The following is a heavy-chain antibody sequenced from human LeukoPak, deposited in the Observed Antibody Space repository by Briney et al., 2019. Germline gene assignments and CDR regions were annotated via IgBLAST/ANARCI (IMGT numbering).Heavy chain of an antibody. CDR2: ISYSGNS. CDR3: ARHIEGEGLDY. J-gene: IGHJ4*02. CDR1: GGSSSTYY. D-gene: IGHD3-16*01. V-gene: IGHV4-59*08. Sequence: SETLSLTCTVSGGSSSTYYWSWIRQPPGKGLEWIGYISYSGNSHYNPSLKSRVTISVDSSKPQFSLKLTSVTAADTAFYYCARHIEGEGLDYWGQGTLVTVSS.